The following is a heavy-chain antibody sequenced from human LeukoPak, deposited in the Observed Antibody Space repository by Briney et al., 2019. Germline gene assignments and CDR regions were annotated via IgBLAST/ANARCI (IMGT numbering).Heavy chain of an antibody. J-gene: IGHJ6*03. V-gene: IGHV1-69*13. CDR2: IIPIFQTV. Sequence: ASVKVSCKASGCTFRNYAVNWVRQAPGQGLEWLGDIIPIFQTVNYAKKFQGRITITADESTSTAYLEVRSLKSEDTAVYYCARGSSPRNYNMDVWGKGTTVTVSS. CDR3: ARGSSPRNYNMDV. D-gene: IGHD6-13*01. CDR1: GCTFRNYA.